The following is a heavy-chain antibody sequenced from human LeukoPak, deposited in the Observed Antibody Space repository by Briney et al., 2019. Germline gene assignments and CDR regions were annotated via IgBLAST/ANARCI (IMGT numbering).Heavy chain of an antibody. CDR2: INPNSGGT. J-gene: IGHJ4*02. Sequence: ASVKVSCKASGYTFTGYYMHWVRQAPGQGLEWMGWINPNSGGTNYAQKFQGRVTMTRDTSTSTVYMELSSLRSEDTAVYYCARDPEWELPDYWGQGTLVTVSS. CDR3: ARDPEWELPDY. CDR1: GYTFTGYY. V-gene: IGHV1-2*02. D-gene: IGHD1-26*01.